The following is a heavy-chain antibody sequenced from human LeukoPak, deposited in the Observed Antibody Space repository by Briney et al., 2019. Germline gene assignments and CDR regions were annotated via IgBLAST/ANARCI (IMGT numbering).Heavy chain of an antibody. J-gene: IGHJ3*02. Sequence: SGGSLRLSCAASGFTYSDYYMSWIRQAPGKGLEWVSVIYSGGSTYYADSVKGRFTISRDNSKNTLYLQMNSLRAEDTAVYYCARDYKSTNAFDIWGQGTMVTVSS. CDR3: ARDYKSTNAFDI. CDR2: IYSGGST. CDR1: GFTYSDYY. V-gene: IGHV3-53*01. D-gene: IGHD2/OR15-2a*01.